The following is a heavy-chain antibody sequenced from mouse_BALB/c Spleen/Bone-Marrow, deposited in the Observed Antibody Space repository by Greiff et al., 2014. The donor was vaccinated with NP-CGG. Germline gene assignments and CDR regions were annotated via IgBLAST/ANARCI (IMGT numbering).Heavy chain of an antibody. CDR1: GYSITSDYS. V-gene: IGHV3-1*02. CDR2: IHYSGTT. D-gene: IGHD4-1*01. J-gene: IGHJ4*01. CDR3: ARFAGTPYTMDY. Sequence: EVHLVESGPDLVKPSQSPSLTCTVTGYSITSDYSWHWIRQFPGNKLEWMGYIHYSGTTVYNPSLKSRISTTRDTSNNQFFLQLNSVTTEDTATYYCARFAGTPYTMDYWGQGTSVTVSS.